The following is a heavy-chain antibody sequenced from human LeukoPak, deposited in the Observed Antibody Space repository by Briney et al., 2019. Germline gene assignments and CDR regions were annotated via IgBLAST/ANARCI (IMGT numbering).Heavy chain of an antibody. CDR2: ILDNGGDT. V-gene: IGHV3-23*01. CDR1: GFTFRNYG. J-gene: IGHJ4*02. CDR3: AKDGSLWFGEFYFDY. D-gene: IGHD3-10*01. Sequence: GGSLRLSCAASGFTFRNYGMNWVRQAPGKGLQWVSGILDNGGDTFYADSVQGRFTISRDNSKNTLYLQMNSLRAEDTAVYYCAKDGSLWFGEFYFDYWGQGTLVTVSS.